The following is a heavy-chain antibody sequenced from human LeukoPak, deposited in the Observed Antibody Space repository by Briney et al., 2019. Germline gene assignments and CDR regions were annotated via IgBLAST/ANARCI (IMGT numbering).Heavy chain of an antibody. CDR1: GGSFSGYY. J-gene: IGHJ6*03. Sequence: SETLSLTCAVYGGSFSGYYWSWIRQPPGKGLEWIGEINHSGSTNYNPSLKSRVTISVDTSKNQFSLKLSSVTAADTAVYYCARQTMVTSYYYYYYYMDVWGKGTTVTVSS. CDR2: INHSGST. CDR3: ARQTMVTSYYYYYYYMDV. V-gene: IGHV4-34*01. D-gene: IGHD5-18*01.